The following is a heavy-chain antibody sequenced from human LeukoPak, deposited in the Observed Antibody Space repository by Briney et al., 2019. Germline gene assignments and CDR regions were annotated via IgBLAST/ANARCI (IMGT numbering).Heavy chain of an antibody. CDR1: GFTFSSYW. J-gene: IGHJ4*02. D-gene: IGHD3-22*01. CDR3: ASAYYSDTRGFDY. CDR2: INSDGSST. V-gene: IGHV3-74*01. Sequence: GGSLRLSCAASGFTFSSYWMHWVRQAPGKGLVWVSRINSDGSSTSYADSVKGRFTISRDNAKNTLYLQMNSLRAEDTAVYYCASAYYSDTRGFDYWGQGTLVTVSP.